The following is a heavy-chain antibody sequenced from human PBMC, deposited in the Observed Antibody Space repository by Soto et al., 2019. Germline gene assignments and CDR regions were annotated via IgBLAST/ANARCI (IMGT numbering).Heavy chain of an antibody. CDR1: GVSISGSTFY. V-gene: IGHV4-39*01. CDR2: VYYNENT. J-gene: IGHJ1*01. CDR3: ARLLGLRAAES. Sequence: QIQLHESGPGLVKPSETLSLTCSVSGVSISGSTFYWGWIRQSPGKGLEWIGSVYYNENTYYNPSLASRVPISLQPSKNQFSLNLRSVTAADTAVYYCARLLGLRAAESWGQGTLLTVSS. D-gene: IGHD3-16*01.